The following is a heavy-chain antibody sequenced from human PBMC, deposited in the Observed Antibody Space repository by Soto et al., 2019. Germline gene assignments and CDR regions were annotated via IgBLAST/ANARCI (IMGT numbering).Heavy chain of an antibody. CDR2: THPDVSNT. D-gene: IGHD3-10*01. V-gene: IGHV3-74*01. CDR1: GFTFSRYW. J-gene: IGHJ6*03. CDR3: TTGHYNSYYYMDV. Sequence: EVQLVESGGGLVQPGGSLRLSCAASGFTFSRYWMHWVRQAPGKGLVWVSRTHPDVSNTRYADSVEGRFTVSRDNAKNTLYLQMNSLRAEDMAVYYCTTGHYNSYYYMDVWGKVTTVTVSS.